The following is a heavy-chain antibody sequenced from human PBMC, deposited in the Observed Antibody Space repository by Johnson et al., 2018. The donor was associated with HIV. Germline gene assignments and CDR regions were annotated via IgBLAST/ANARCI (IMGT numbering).Heavy chain of an antibody. V-gene: IGHV3-7*01. CDR2: IKQDGSEK. Sequence: MQLVESGGGLVKPGGSLRLSCAASGFTFSDYYMSWIRQAPGKGLEWVANIKQDGSEKYYVDSVKGRFTISRDNSKNTLYLQMNSLRAVDTAVYYCARDPTIAWDLKGDAFDIWGQGTMVTVSS. J-gene: IGHJ3*02. CDR3: ARDPTIAWDLKGDAFDI. D-gene: IGHD1-26*01. CDR1: GFTFSDYY.